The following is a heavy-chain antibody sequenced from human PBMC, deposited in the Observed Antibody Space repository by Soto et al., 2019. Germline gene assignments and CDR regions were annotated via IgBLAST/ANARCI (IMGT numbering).Heavy chain of an antibody. J-gene: IGHJ4*02. CDR2: ISAYNGNT. D-gene: IGHD4-17*01. Sequence: ASVKVSCKASGYTFTSYGINWVRQAPGQGLEWMGWISAYNGNTNYAQKLQGRVTMTTDTSTSTAYMELRSLRSDDTAVYYCARVPLNGDYFDYWGQGTLVTVSS. V-gene: IGHV1-18*01. CDR3: ARVPLNGDYFDY. CDR1: GYTFTSYG.